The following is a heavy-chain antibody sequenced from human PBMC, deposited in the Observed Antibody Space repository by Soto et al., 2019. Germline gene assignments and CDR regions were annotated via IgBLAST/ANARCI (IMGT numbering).Heavy chain of an antibody. CDR1: GYTLTELS. J-gene: IGHJ3*02. CDR2: FDPEDGET. D-gene: IGHD4-17*01. CDR3: ATDFATGFSGIDAFDI. V-gene: IGHV1-24*01. Sequence: ASVKVSCKVSGYTLTELSMHWVRQAPGKGLEWMGGFDPEDGETIYAQKFQGRVTMTEDTSTDTAYMELSSLRSEDTAVYYCATDFATGFSGIDAFDIWGQGTIVPV.